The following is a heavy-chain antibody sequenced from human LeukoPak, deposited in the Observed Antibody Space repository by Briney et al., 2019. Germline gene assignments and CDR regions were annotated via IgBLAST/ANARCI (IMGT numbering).Heavy chain of an antibody. Sequence: ASVRVSRKASGYTFTSYDINWVRQATGQGLEWMGWMNPNSGNTGYAQKFQGRVTMTRNTSISTAYMELSSLRSEDTAVYYCARARNGGFWSGYRYYFDYWGQGTLVTVSS. V-gene: IGHV1-8*01. J-gene: IGHJ4*02. CDR3: ARARNGGFWSGYRYYFDY. CDR2: MNPNSGNT. D-gene: IGHD3-3*01. CDR1: GYTFTSYD.